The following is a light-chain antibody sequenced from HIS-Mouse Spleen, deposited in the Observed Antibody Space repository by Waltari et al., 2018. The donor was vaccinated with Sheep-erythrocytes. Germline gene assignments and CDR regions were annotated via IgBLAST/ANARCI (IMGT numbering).Light chain of an antibody. V-gene: IGKV2-28*01. J-gene: IGKJ1*01. CDR2: LGS. CDR3: MQALQTPPWT. Sequence: DIVMTQSPLSLPVTPGEPASISCRSSQSLLHSNGYNYLDWYLQTPGQSPQLLIYLGSNRAAGVPDRFSGSGSGTDFTLKISRVEAEDVGVYYCMQALQTPPWTFGQGTKVEIK. CDR1: QSLLHSNGYNY.